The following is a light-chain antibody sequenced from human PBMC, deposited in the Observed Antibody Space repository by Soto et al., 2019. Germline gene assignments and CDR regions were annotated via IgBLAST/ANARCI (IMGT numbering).Light chain of an antibody. J-gene: IGKJ4*01. CDR1: QSVRSSH. Sequence: ELVLTQSPGTLSLSPGERATLSCRTSQSVRSSHLAWYQQKPGQAPRLLIYGASTRATGIPSRFSGSGSGTEFTLTISSLQPDDFATYFCQQYDSYLLTFGGGTKVDIK. CDR2: GAS. CDR3: QQYDSYLLT. V-gene: IGKV3-20*01.